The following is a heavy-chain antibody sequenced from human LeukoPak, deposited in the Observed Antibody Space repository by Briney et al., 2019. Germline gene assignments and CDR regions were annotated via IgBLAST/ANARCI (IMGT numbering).Heavy chain of an antibody. CDR1: GFTFSSHS. J-gene: IGHJ4*02. V-gene: IGHV3-21*01. CDR3: ARRSSGIAATGKIDF. D-gene: IGHD6-13*01. Sequence: GGSLRLSCVASGFTFSSHSMSWVRQPPGKGLEWVSSFTSMSGTIYYADSVKGRFTISRDNAKNSLFLQMSSLRVEDTAVYYCARRSSGIAATGKIDFWGQGTLVTVSS. CDR2: FTSMSGTI.